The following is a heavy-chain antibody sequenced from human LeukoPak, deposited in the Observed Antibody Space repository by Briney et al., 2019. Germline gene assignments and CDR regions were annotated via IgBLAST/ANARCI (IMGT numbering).Heavy chain of an antibody. CDR1: GFTVSSNY. D-gene: IGHD3-3*01. CDR2: IYSGGST. CDR3: ARDYDFWSGSEEDYYYGMDV. V-gene: IGHV3-66*01. J-gene: IGHJ6*02. Sequence: GGSLRLSCAASGFTVSSNYMSWVSQAPGKGLEWDSVIYSGGSTYYADSVKGRFTISRDNSKNTLYLQMNSLRAEDTAVYYCARDYDFWSGSEEDYYYGMDVWGQGTTVTVSS.